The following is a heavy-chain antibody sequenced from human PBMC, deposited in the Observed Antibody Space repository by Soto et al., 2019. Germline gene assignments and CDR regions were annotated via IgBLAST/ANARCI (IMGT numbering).Heavy chain of an antibody. CDR2: TYYRSKWKN. Sequence: SQTLSLTCAISGDSVSSNSAAWNWIRQSPSRGLEWLGRTYYRSKWKNDYALSVKSRIIINPDTSKNQFSLQLNSVSPEDTAVYYCVRETGTQSGSGWSTRWFDPWGQGTQVTVSS. CDR1: GDSVSSNSAA. CDR3: VRETGTQSGSGWSTRWFDP. J-gene: IGHJ5*02. V-gene: IGHV6-1*01. D-gene: IGHD6-19*01.